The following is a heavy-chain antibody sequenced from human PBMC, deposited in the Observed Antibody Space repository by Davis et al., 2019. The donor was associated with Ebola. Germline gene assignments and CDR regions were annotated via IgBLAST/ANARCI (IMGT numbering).Heavy chain of an antibody. Sequence: AASVKVSCKASGGTFSSYAISWVRQALGQGLEWMGGIIPIFGTANYAQKFQGRVTITADESTSTAYMELSSLRSEDTAVYYCARDSLRFLEWSLDYWGQGTLVTVSS. CDR3: ARDSLRFLEWSLDY. D-gene: IGHD3-3*01. J-gene: IGHJ4*02. V-gene: IGHV1-69*13. CDR1: GGTFSSYA. CDR2: IIPIFGTA.